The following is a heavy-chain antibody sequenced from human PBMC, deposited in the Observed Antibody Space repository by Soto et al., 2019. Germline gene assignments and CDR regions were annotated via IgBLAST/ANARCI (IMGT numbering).Heavy chain of an antibody. CDR1: GFTFSGSA. J-gene: IGHJ5*02. CDR3: TRHDDIVVVVAATPNWFDP. D-gene: IGHD2-15*01. CDR2: IRSKANSYAT. Sequence: VQLVESGGGLVQPGGSLKLSCAASGFTFSGSAMHWVRQASGKGLEWVGRIRSKANSYATAYAASVKGRFTISRDDSKNTAYLQMNSLKTEDTAVYYCTRHDDIVVVVAATPNWFDPWGQGTLVTVSS. V-gene: IGHV3-73*01.